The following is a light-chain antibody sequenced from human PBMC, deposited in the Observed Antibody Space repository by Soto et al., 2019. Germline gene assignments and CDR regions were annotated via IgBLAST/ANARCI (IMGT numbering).Light chain of an antibody. J-gene: IGLJ3*02. V-gene: IGLV2-14*01. CDR3: SSYTSSSTPRWV. CDR1: SSDVGGYNY. Sequence: QSVLTQPASVSESPGQSITISCTGTSSDVGGYNYVSWYQQHPGKAPKLMIYDVSNRPSGVSNRFSGSKSGNTASLTISGLQAEDEADYYCSSYTSSSTPRWVFGGGTKLTVL. CDR2: DVS.